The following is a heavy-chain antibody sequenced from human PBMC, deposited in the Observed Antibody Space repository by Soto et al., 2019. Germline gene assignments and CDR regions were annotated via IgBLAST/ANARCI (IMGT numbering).Heavy chain of an antibody. J-gene: IGHJ4*02. Sequence: SETMSLTCAVSGVSISSGGYSWSWIRQPPGKGLEWIGYIYHSGSTYYNPSLKSRVTISVDRSKNQFSLKLSSVTAADTAVYYCARAFPGDCTNGVCYSGFDYWGQGTLVTVSS. D-gene: IGHD2-8*01. CDR3: ARAFPGDCTNGVCYSGFDY. V-gene: IGHV4-30-2*01. CDR1: GVSISSGGYS. CDR2: IYHSGST.